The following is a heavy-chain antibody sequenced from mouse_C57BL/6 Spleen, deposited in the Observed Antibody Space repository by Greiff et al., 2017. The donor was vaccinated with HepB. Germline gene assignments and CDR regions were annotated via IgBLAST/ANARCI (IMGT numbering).Heavy chain of an antibody. J-gene: IGHJ1*03. CDR3: ARNPLIYDGYYELGYFDV. D-gene: IGHD2-3*01. CDR1: GFSLSTSGMG. V-gene: IGHV8-12*01. CDR2: IYWDDDK. Sequence: QVTLKESGPGILQSSQTLSLTCSFSGFSLSTSGMGVSWIRQPSGKGLEWLAHIYWDDDKRYNPSLKSRLTISKDTSRNQVFLKITSVDTADTATYYCARNPLIYDGYYELGYFDVWGTGTTVTVSS.